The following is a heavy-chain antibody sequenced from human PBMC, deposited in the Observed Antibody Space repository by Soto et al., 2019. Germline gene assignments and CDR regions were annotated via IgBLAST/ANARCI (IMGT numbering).Heavy chain of an antibody. CDR2: IRTYNGNT. V-gene: IGHV1-18*01. CDR1: GYTFRSYG. J-gene: IGHJ4*02. D-gene: IGHD2-2*01. Sequence: QVRLVQSGSEVKKPGASVKVSCKASGYTFRSYGISWVRQAPGQGPEWMGWIRTYNGNTNYAQKFQGRVTLTTDTSTSTAYMELRSLRSDDTAVYYCARDFVHDIVVLPAAILFASWGQGTLVTVSS. CDR3: ARDFVHDIVVLPAAILFAS.